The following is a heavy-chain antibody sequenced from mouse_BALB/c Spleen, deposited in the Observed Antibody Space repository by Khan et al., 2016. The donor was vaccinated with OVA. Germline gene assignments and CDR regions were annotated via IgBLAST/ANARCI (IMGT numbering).Heavy chain of an antibody. CDR3: ARRTTGYTLDY. J-gene: IGHJ4*01. V-gene: IGHV1-4*01. D-gene: IGHD2-14*01. CDR1: GYTFTSNT. CDR2: INPRTGYT. Sequence: QVQLKESGAELARPGASVMMSCKTSGYTFTSNTMHWVKQRPGQGLEWIGYINPRTGYTNYIQHFKDKATLTADKSSNPAYMQLSSLTSEDSALYYCARRTTGYTLDYGGQGTSVTVSS.